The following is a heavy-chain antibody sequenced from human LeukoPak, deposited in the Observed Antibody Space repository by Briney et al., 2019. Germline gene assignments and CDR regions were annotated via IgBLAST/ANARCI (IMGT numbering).Heavy chain of an antibody. Sequence: PGGSLRLSCAASGFTFSSYEMNWVRQAPGKGLEWVSYISSSGSTIYYADSVKGRFTISRDNAKNSLHLQMNSLRAEDTAVYYCARDRRPGFERIYFDYWGQGTLVTVSS. CDR3: ARDRRPGFERIYFDY. CDR2: ISSSGSTI. J-gene: IGHJ4*02. V-gene: IGHV3-48*03. CDR1: GFTFSSYE. D-gene: IGHD2-15*01.